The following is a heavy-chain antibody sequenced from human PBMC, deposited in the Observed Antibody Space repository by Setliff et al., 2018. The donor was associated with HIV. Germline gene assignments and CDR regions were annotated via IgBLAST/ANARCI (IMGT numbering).Heavy chain of an antibody. CDR2: IYVGGSA. Sequence: KPSETLSLTCTVSGGSMNSDSYSWTWLRQPAGKGPELIGHIYVGGSAIYNPSLASRVTISMVPSKNQFSLDLSSVTAADTTKYYCARAKTIGVSAVFFDPWGQGRPVTVSS. CDR3: ARAKTIGVSAVFFDP. D-gene: IGHD3-3*01. J-gene: IGHJ5*02. CDR1: GGSMNSDSYS. V-gene: IGHV4-61*09.